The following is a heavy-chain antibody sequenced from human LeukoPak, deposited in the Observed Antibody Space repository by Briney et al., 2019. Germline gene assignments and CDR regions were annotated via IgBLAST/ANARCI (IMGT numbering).Heavy chain of an antibody. V-gene: IGHV3-64*01. D-gene: IGHD3-22*01. CDR3: ARANKGYSPYYYDSSGYYYMDV. CDR2: ISSNGGST. CDR1: GFTFSSYA. J-gene: IGHJ6*03. Sequence: QPGGSLRLSXAASGFTFSSYAMHSVRQAPGKGLEYISAISSNGGSTYYANSVKGRFTISRDNSKNTLYLQMGSLRAEDMAVYYCARANKGYSPYYYDSSGYYYMDVWGKGTTVTVSS.